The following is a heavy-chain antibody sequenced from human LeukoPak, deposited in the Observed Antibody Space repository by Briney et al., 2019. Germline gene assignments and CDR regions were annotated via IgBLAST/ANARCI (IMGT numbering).Heavy chain of an antibody. V-gene: IGHV3-48*03. D-gene: IGHD6-13*01. CDR2: ISSSGSTI. CDR1: GFTYSSYE. CDR3: ARDKDSSSWYDAFDI. J-gene: IGHJ3*02. Sequence: PGGSLRLPCAASGFTYSSYEMNWLRQAPGKGLEWGSYISSSGSTIYYADSVKGRFTISRDNAKNSLYLQMNSLRAEDTAVYYCARDKDSSSWYDAFDIWGQGTMVTVSS.